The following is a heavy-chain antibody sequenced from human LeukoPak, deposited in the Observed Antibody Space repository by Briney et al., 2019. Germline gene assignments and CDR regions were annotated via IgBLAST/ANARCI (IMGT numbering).Heavy chain of an antibody. CDR2: IYYSGST. V-gene: IGHV4-30-4*08. D-gene: IGHD3-16*02. J-gene: IGHJ4*02. Sequence: SETLSLTCTVSGGSISSGDYYWSWIRQPPGKGLEWIGYIYYSGSTYYNPSLKSRVTISVDTSKNQFSLKLSSVTAADTAVYYCWSYDYVWGSYRYFFVDYWGQGTLVTVTS. CDR3: WSYDYVWGSYRYFFVDY. CDR1: GGSISSGDYY.